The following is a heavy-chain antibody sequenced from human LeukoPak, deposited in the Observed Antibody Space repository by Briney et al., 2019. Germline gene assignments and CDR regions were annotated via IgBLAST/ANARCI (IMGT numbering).Heavy chain of an antibody. D-gene: IGHD3-22*01. Sequence: GPSLTPSCPASAFTLGDYAMSWFRQAPGKGLGWVGFIRSKAYGGTTEYSASVKGRSTISSYDSKIIVYLQMNSLKTEDTAVYYCTREYPVDYYDSSGYYLYYFDYWGQGTLVTVSS. CDR2: IRSKAYGGTT. V-gene: IGHV3-49*03. J-gene: IGHJ4*02. CDR3: TREYPVDYYDSSGYYLYYFDY. CDR1: AFTLGDYA.